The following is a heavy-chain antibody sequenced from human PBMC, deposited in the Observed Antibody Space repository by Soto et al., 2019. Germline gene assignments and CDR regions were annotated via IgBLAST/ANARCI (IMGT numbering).Heavy chain of an antibody. CDR1: GYTLTSYG. Sequence: ASVKVSCKASGYTLTSYGISWVRQAPGQGLEWMGWISAYNGNTNYAQKLQGRVTMTTDTSTSTAYMELRSLRSDDTAVYYCARVEPVGVNFDYMDVWGKGTTVTVSS. V-gene: IGHV1-18*01. J-gene: IGHJ6*03. D-gene: IGHD3-16*01. CDR3: ARVEPVGVNFDYMDV. CDR2: ISAYNGNT.